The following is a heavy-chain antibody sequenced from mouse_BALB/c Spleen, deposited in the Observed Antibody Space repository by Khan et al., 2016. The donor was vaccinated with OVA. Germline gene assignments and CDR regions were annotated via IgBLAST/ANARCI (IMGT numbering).Heavy chain of an antibody. CDR2: ISSSGST. V-gene: IGHV3-2*02. CDR3: ARDGSRYNYAMDY. Sequence: EVQLQESGPGLVKPSQSLSLTCTVTGYSITSDYAWNWIRQFPGNKLEWMGYISSSGSTTYNPALKSRISITRATSKNQFFLQLNSVTTEDTATYYCARDGSRYNYAMDYWGQGTSVTVSS. CDR1: GYSITSDYA. D-gene: IGHD2-3*01. J-gene: IGHJ4*01.